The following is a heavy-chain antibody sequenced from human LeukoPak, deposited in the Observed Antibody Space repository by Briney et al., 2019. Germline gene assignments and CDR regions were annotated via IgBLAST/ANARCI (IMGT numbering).Heavy chain of an antibody. CDR3: TTGTDIVVVPAAIAFDY. V-gene: IGHV3-15*01. CDR1: GFTFSNAW. D-gene: IGHD2-2*01. J-gene: IGHJ4*02. CDR2: IKSKTDGGTT. Sequence: GGSLRLSCAASGFTFSNAWMSWVRQAPGKGLEWVGRIKSKTDGGTTDYAAPVKGRFTISRDDSKNTLYLQMNSLKTEDTAVYYCTTGTDIVVVPAAIAFDYWGQRTLVTVSS.